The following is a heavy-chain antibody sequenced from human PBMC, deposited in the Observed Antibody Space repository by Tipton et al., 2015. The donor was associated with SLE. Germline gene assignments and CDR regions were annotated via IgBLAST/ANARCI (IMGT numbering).Heavy chain of an antibody. J-gene: IGHJ4*02. CDR1: GGSISSGSYY. Sequence: TLSLTCTVSGGSISSGSYYWSWIRQPAGKGLEWIGRIYTSGSTNYNPSLKSRVTISVDTSKNQFSLKLSSVTAADTAVYYCAGDSSGSYYDRGGYYQLANRHFDLWGRGILVSVSS. V-gene: IGHV4-61*02. CDR3: AGDSSGSYYDRGGYYQLANRHFDL. D-gene: IGHD3-22*01. CDR2: IYTSGST.